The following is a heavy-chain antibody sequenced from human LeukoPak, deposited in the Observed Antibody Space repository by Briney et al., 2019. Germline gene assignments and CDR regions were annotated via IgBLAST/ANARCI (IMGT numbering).Heavy chain of an antibody. CDR1: GITLSNYG. V-gene: IGHV3-23*01. CDR3: AKRGVVIRVILVGFHKEAYYFDS. D-gene: IGHD2-15*01. J-gene: IGHJ4*02. Sequence: GGSLRLSCAVSGITLSNYGMSWVRQAPGKGLEWVAGISDSGRSTNYADSVKGRFTISRDNPKNTLYLQMNGLRAEDTAVYFCAKRGVVIRVILVGFHKEAYYFDSWGQGALVTVSS. CDR2: ISDSGRST.